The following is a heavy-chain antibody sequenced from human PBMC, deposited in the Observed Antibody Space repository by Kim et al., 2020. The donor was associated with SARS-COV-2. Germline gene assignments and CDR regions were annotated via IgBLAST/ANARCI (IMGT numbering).Heavy chain of an antibody. CDR1: GFTFSNAY. CDR3: ATEYSDKRKRYYFDY. CDR2: IKSNSDGGAT. Sequence: GGSLRLSCAASGFTFSNAYMAWVRQAPGKGLEWVGRIKSNSDGGATDYAAPVRGRFIISRDDSKNMLYLQMNSLKTEDTAVFYCATEYSDKRKRYYFDY. D-gene: IGHD4-17*01. J-gene: IGHJ4*01. V-gene: IGHV3-15*01.